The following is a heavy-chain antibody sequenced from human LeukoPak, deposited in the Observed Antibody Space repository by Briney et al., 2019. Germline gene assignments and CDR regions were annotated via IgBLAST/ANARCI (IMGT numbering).Heavy chain of an antibody. CDR3: AKASKVGATGAFDY. Sequence: GGSLRLSCAASGFTFDGYAMHWVRQAPGKGLEWVSGISWNSGSIGYADSVKGRFTISRDNAKNSLYLQMNSLRAEDMALYYCAKASKVGATGAFDYWGQGTLVTVSS. V-gene: IGHV3-9*03. J-gene: IGHJ4*02. CDR1: GFTFDGYA. D-gene: IGHD1-26*01. CDR2: ISWNSGSI.